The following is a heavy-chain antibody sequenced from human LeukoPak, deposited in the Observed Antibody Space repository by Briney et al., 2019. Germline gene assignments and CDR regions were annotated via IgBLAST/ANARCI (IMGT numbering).Heavy chain of an antibody. V-gene: IGHV1-24*01. Sequence: ASVKVSCKVSGYTLTELSMHWVRQAPGKGLEWMGGFDPEDGETIYAQKFQGRVTMTEDTSTDTAYMELSSLRSEDTAVYYCARGYLRASGVVPAADIDYWGQGTLVTVSS. D-gene: IGHD2-2*01. J-gene: IGHJ4*02. CDR2: FDPEDGET. CDR3: ARGYLRASGVVPAADIDY. CDR1: GYTLTELS.